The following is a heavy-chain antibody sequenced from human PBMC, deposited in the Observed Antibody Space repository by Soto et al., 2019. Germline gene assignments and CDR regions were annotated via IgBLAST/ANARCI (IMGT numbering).Heavy chain of an antibody. Sequence: AAVKVSCKASGYTFINHGLSWVRQAPGQGREGVGWISGYNGSTKFAQKIQGRVTMTRDTSTSTAYMELRSLRSDDTAVYYCAREGYCTSTTCDTEKFFDFYGMDVWGQGTTVTVSS. CDR1: GYTFINHG. CDR3: AREGYCTSTTCDTEKFFDFYGMDV. J-gene: IGHJ6*02. D-gene: IGHD2-2*01. V-gene: IGHV1-18*01. CDR2: ISGYNGST.